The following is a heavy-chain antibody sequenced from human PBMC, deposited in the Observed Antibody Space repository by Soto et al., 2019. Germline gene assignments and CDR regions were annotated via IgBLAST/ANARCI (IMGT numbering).Heavy chain of an antibody. J-gene: IGHJ6*03. D-gene: IGHD3-3*01. CDR3: ARETVGVVIIPKNYMDV. CDR2: ISSSSSTI. V-gene: IGHV3-48*01. CDR1: GFTFSSYS. Sequence: GGSLRLSCASSGFTFSSYSMNWVRQAPGKGLEWVSYISSSSSTIYYADSVKGRFTISRDNAKNSLYLQMNSLRAEDTAVYYCARETVGVVIIPKNYMDVWGKGTTVTVSS.